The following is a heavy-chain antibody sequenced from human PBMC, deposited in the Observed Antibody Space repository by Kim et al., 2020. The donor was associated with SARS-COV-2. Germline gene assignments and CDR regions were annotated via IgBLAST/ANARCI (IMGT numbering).Heavy chain of an antibody. Sequence: SETLSLTCTVSGGSISSSSYYWGWIRQPPGKGLEWIGSIYYSGSTYYDPSLKSRVTISVDTSKNQFSLKLSSVTAADTAVYYCARHVTGNSSGWGPRGVDYWGQGTLVTVSS. CDR3: ARHVTGNSSGWGPRGVDY. CDR1: GGSISSSSYY. J-gene: IGHJ4*02. V-gene: IGHV4-39*01. D-gene: IGHD6-19*01. CDR2: IYYSGST.